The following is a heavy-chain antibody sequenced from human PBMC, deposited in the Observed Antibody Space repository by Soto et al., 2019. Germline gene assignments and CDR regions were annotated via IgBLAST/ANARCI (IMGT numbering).Heavy chain of an antibody. V-gene: IGHV3-30*18. D-gene: IGHD3-3*01. J-gene: IGHJ6*02. CDR3: TKRRNVLRFLEWSSGMEV. CDR1: VFTFSNYG. Sequence: WWSLRLSCLASVFTFSNYGMHWFRQAPGKGLEWVAFISDDGSNKYYADSMRGRFTMSRDNSKRTLYLQMSSLRVEDTAVYYCTKRRNVLRFLEWSSGMEVWGQGTTVTVSS. CDR2: ISDDGSNK.